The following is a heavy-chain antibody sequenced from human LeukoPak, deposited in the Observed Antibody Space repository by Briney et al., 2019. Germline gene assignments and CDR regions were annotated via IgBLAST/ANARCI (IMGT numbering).Heavy chain of an antibody. D-gene: IGHD6-13*01. CDR3: ARLIAAATDY. Sequence: SVKVSCKASGGTFSNHAISWVRQAPGQGLEWMGGIIPIFGTANYAQKFQGRVTITADESTSTAYMELSSLRSEDTAVYYCARLIAAATDYWGQGTLVTVSS. CDR2: IIPIFGTA. J-gene: IGHJ4*02. V-gene: IGHV1-69*13. CDR1: GGTFSNHA.